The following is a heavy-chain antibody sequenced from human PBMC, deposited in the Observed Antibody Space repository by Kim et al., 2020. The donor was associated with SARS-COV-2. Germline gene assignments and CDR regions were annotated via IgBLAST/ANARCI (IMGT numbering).Heavy chain of an antibody. CDR2: ISGSGGST. V-gene: IGHV3-23*01. D-gene: IGHD4-4*01. Sequence: GGSLRLSCAASGFTFSSYAMSWVRQAPGKGLEWVSAISGSGGSTYYADSVKGRFTISRYNSKNTLYLQMNSLRAEDTAVYYCAKDRSDYSNYYYGMDVWGQGTTVTVSS. CDR3: AKDRSDYSNYYYGMDV. CDR1: GFTFSSYA. J-gene: IGHJ6*02.